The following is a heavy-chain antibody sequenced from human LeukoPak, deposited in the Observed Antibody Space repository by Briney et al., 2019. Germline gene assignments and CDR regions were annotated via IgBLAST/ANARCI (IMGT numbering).Heavy chain of an antibody. CDR2: ISYDGSNK. CDR1: GFTFSSYA. Sequence: GGSLRLSCAASGFTFSSYAMHWVRQAPGKGLERVAVISYDGSNKYYADSVKGRFTISRGNSKNTLYLQMNSLRAEDTAVYYCAREALGYSLDYWGQGTLVTVSS. J-gene: IGHJ4*02. D-gene: IGHD5-18*01. CDR3: AREALGYSLDY. V-gene: IGHV3-30-3*01.